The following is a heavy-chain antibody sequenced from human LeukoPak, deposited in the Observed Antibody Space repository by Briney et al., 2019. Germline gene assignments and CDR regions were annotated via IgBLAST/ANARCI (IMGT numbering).Heavy chain of an antibody. CDR3: ARGAWD. CDR1: GFTVSNNY. J-gene: IGHJ4*02. CDR2: ITSGGGT. V-gene: IGHV3-53*01. Sequence: GGSLRLSCAASGFTVSNNYMNWVRQAPGKGLEWVSVITSGGGTYYADSVWGRFTISRDNSENALSLQMNSLRAEDTAVYYCARGAWDWGQGTLVTVSS.